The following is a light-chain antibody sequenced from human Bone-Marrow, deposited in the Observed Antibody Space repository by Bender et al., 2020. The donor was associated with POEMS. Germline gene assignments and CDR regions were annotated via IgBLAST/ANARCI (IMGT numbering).Light chain of an antibody. V-gene: IGLV3-1*01. CDR1: KLGDKY. Sequence: SYELTQPPSVSVSPGQAANIICSGQKLGDKYVSWYQQRPGQSPVLVIYRDNKWISGIPERFSGSTFGNTATLTISGTQSLDEADYYCQAWESSTVVFGGRTKLTVL. CDR3: QAWESSTVV. J-gene: IGLJ3*02. CDR2: RDN.